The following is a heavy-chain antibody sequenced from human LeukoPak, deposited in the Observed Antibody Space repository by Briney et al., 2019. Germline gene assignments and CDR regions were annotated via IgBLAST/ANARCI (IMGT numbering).Heavy chain of an antibody. CDR3: ARDREMAKATLVNWFDP. J-gene: IGHJ5*02. Sequence: GASVKVSCKASGYTFTSYGISWVRQAPGQGLEWMGWISAYSGNTNYAQKLQGRVTMTTDTSTSTAYMELRSLRSDDTTVYYCARDREMAKATLVNWFDPWGQGTLVTVSS. CDR1: GYTFTSYG. V-gene: IGHV1-18*01. D-gene: IGHD5-12*01. CDR2: ISAYSGNT.